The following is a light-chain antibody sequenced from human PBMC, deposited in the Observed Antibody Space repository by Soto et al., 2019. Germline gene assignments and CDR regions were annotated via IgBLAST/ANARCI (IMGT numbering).Light chain of an antibody. CDR1: SSDVGGYKY. V-gene: IGLV2-14*01. CDR3: NAYTSTHPGV. Sequence: QSALTQPASVSGSPGQSITISCAGTSSDVGGYKYVSWYQQHPGKAPKLMIYEVSNRPSGVSNRVSGSKSGNKASLTISGLQAEDEADYYCNAYTSTHPGVFGTGTKVTVL. J-gene: IGLJ1*01. CDR2: EVS.